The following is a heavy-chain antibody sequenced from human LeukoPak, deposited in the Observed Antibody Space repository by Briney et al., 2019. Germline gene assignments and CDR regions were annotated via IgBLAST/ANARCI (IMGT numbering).Heavy chain of an antibody. V-gene: IGHV4-59*01. CDR3: ARDSLPSSSGNAFDI. Sequence: SETLSLTCTVSGGSISSYYWSWIRQPPGKGLEWIGYIYYSGSTNYNPSLKSRVTISVDTSKNQFSLKLSSVTAADTAVYYCARDSLPSSSGNAFDIWGQGTMVTVSS. CDR1: GGSISSYY. J-gene: IGHJ3*02. CDR2: IYYSGST. D-gene: IGHD6-6*01.